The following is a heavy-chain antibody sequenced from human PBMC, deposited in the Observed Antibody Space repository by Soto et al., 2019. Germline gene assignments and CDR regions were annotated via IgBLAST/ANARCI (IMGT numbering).Heavy chain of an antibody. Sequence: PSETLSLTCSVSGAAINGGGYFWGWARQPPGRGLEWIGSIYYTGSTSLSPSLRSRVTMSVDTSNNQFSMKLRSLTAADTAVYFCSRPGLPTGGSWSGGVSWFDPWGQGILVTVSS. J-gene: IGHJ5*02. V-gene: IGHV4-39*01. D-gene: IGHD3-10*01. CDR2: IYYTGST. CDR3: SRPGLPTGGSWSGGVSWFDP. CDR1: GAAINGGGYF.